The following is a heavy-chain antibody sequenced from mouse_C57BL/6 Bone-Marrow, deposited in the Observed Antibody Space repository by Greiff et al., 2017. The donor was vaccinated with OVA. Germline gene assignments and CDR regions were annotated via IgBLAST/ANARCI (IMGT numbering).Heavy chain of an antibody. CDR2: IYWDDDK. CDR1: GFSLNTSNMG. CDR3: ERRGSYGTRGDYAVDY. V-gene: IGHV8-12*01. Sequence: QVTLKVSGPGILQSSQTLSLTCSFSGFSLNTSNMGVSWIRQPSGKGLEWLAHIYWDDDKRYNPSLKSRLTISKHTTRNQVVLKITSVDTAVNATYYGERRGSYGTRGDYAVDYWGQGTSVTVSS. D-gene: IGHD1-1*01. J-gene: IGHJ4*01.